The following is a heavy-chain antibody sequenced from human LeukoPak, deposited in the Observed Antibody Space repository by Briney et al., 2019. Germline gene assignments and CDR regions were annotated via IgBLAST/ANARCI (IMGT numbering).Heavy chain of an antibody. J-gene: IGHJ4*02. CDR3: ARDLYRIVVVPHYFDY. V-gene: IGHV3-7*01. CDR2: IKQDGSEK. D-gene: IGHD3-22*01. Sequence: GGSLRLSCAASGFTFSSYWMSWVRQAPGKGPEWVANIKQDGSEKYYVDSVKGRFTISRDNAKNSLYLQMNSLRAEDTAVYYCARDLYRIVVVPHYFDYWGQGTLVTVSS. CDR1: GFTFSSYW.